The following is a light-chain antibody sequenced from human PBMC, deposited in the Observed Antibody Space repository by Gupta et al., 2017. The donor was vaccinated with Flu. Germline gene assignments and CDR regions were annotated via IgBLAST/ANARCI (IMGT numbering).Light chain of an antibody. Sequence: DIVITQSPDSLAVCLAERATIHCKSSQSLLYRSSIKNYLAWYQQKPGQPPKLLIYWASTRESGVPERCSGGGSARDFTLINISLEAADVAGYYCQKHYSTPGGTFGQGTKVEIK. CDR1: QSLLYRSSIKNY. V-gene: IGKV4-1*01. CDR2: WAS. J-gene: IGKJ1*01. CDR3: QKHYSTPGGT.